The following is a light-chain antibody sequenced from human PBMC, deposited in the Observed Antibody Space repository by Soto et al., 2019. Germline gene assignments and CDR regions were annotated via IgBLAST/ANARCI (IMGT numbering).Light chain of an antibody. J-gene: IGKJ5*01. CDR2: GTS. CDR3: QQSFSTLLIT. Sequence: DIQMTQSPSFLSASVGVRVTISCRASQSINTYLNWYQHKPGNAPKLLIYGTSDLQSGVPSRFSGGGSGTDFTLTISSLQPEDFATYYCQQSFSTLLITFGQGTRLEFK. CDR1: QSINTY. V-gene: IGKV1-39*01.